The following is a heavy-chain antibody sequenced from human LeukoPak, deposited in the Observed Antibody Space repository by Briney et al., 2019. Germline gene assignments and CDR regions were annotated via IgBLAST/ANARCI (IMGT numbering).Heavy chain of an antibody. V-gene: IGHV5-51*01. Sequence: GESLKISCKGSGYSFTSYWIGWVRQMPGKGLEWMGIVYPGDSDTRYSPSFQGQVTISADKSISTAYLQWSSLKASDTAMYYCARHRGRESAARVGNYYYYMDVWGKGTTVTVSS. CDR3: ARHRGRESAARVGNYYYYMDV. J-gene: IGHJ6*03. CDR1: GYSFTSYW. CDR2: VYPGDSDT. D-gene: IGHD6-6*01.